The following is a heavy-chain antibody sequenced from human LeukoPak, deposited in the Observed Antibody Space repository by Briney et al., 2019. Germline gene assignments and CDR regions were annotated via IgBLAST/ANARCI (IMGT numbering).Heavy chain of an antibody. CDR1: GFTFDDYA. J-gene: IGHJ4*02. CDR2: ISWNSGSI. Sequence: PGGSLRLSCAASGFTFDDYAMHWVRQAPGKGLEWVSGISWNSGSIGYADSVKGRFTISRDNAKNSLYLQMNSLRAEDTALYYCAKGGTYYYDSSGYYYPSFDYWGQGTLVTVSS. D-gene: IGHD3-22*01. V-gene: IGHV3-9*01. CDR3: AKGGTYYYDSSGYYYPSFDY.